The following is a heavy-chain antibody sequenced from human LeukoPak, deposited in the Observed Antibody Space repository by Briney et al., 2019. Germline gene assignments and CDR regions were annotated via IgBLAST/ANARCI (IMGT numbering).Heavy chain of an antibody. CDR1: GFTFSRTG. Sequence: PGGSLRLSCAASGFTFSRTGMNWVRQAPGKGLEWVSYISSSGSTIYYADSVKGRFTISRDNAKNSLYLQMNSLRAEDTAVYYCAELGITMIGGVWGKGTTVTISS. CDR3: AELGITMIGGV. V-gene: IGHV3-48*03. J-gene: IGHJ6*04. CDR2: ISSSGSTI. D-gene: IGHD3-10*02.